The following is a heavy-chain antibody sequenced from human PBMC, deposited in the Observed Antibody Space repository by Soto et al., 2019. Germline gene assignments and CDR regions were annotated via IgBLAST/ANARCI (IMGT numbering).Heavy chain of an antibody. Sequence: SETQSLTCTVSGGSISSGDYYWSWIRQPPGKGLEWIGYIYYSGSTYYNPSLKSRVTISVDTSKNQFSLKLSSVTAADTAVYYCAREGRAPYYYYGMDVWGQGTTVTVSS. CDR3: AREGRAPYYYYGMDV. CDR2: IYYSGST. J-gene: IGHJ6*02. V-gene: IGHV4-30-4*01. CDR1: GGSISSGDYY.